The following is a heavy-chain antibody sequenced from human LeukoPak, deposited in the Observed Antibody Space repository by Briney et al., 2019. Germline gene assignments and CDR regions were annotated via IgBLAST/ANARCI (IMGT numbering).Heavy chain of an antibody. D-gene: IGHD6-6*01. CDR2: IIPMLGIA. V-gene: IGHV1-69*04. Sequence: SVKVSCKASGGTFSSYAISWVRQAPGQGLEWMGRIIPMLGIANYAQKFQGRVTITADKSTSTAYMELSSLRSEDTAVYYCARDSYRSSSLNYWGQGTLVTVSS. CDR1: GGTFSSYA. CDR3: ARDSYRSSSLNY. J-gene: IGHJ4*02.